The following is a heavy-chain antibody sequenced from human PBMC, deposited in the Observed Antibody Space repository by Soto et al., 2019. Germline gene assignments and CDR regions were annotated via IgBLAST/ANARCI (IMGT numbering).Heavy chain of an antibody. D-gene: IGHD6-25*01. Sequence: ASVKVSCKASGYTFTGYYMHWVRQAPGQGLEWMGWINPNSGGTNYAQKFQGWVTMTRDTSISTAYMELSRLRSDDTAVYYCARDPEGSGNWFDPWGQGTLVTVSS. CDR2: INPNSGGT. CDR1: GYTFTGYY. J-gene: IGHJ5*02. CDR3: ARDPEGSGNWFDP. V-gene: IGHV1-2*04.